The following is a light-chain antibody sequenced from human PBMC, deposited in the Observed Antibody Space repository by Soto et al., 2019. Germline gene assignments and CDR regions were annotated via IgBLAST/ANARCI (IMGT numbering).Light chain of an antibody. CDR3: QQRSGWPRT. V-gene: IGKV3-11*01. J-gene: IGKJ2*01. Sequence: EIVLTQSPATLSLSPGERATLSCRASQSVNSFLAWYQQKPGQAPRLLIYDASNRANGIPARFSGSGSGTDFTLNISSLEPEDFALYYGQQRSGWPRTFGRGTNLEFK. CDR1: QSVNSF. CDR2: DAS.